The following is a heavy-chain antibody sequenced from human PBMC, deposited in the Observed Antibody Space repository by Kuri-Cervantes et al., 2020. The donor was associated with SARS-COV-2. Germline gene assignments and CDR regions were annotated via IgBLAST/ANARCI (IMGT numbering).Heavy chain of an antibody. V-gene: IGHV3-30*02. CDR3: AKDAGIAAAGTGYYYYYMDV. CDR2: IRYDGSNK. CDR1: GCTFSSYG. Sequence: GESLKISCAASGCTFSSYGMHWVRQAPGKGLEWVAFIRYDGSNKYYADSVKGRFTISRDNSKNTLYLQMNSLRAEDTAVYYCAKDAGIAAAGTGYYYYYMDVWGKGTTVTVSS. D-gene: IGHD6-13*01. J-gene: IGHJ6*03.